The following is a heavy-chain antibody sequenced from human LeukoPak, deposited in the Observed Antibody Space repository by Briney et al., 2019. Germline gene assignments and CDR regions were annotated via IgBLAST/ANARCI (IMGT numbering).Heavy chain of an antibody. CDR1: GFTFSSYE. CDR3: AKPGITMIGDV. Sequence: GGSLRLSCAASGFTFSSYEMNWVRQAPGKGLEWVSYISSSGSTIYYADSVKGRFTISRDNAKNSLYLQMNSLRAEDTAVYYCAKPGITMIGDVWGKGTTATVSS. CDR2: ISSSGSTI. D-gene: IGHD3-10*02. J-gene: IGHJ6*04. V-gene: IGHV3-48*03.